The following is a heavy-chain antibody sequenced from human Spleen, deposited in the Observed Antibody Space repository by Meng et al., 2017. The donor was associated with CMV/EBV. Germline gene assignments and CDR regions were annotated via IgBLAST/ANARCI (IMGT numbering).Heavy chain of an antibody. CDR1: GYTFTGYY. V-gene: IGHV1-2*02. CDR3: ARGRRATQLWHDHDYYGMDV. CDR2: INPNSGGT. Sequence: ASVKVSCKASGYTFTGYYMHWVRQAPGQGLEWMGWINPNSGGTNYAQKFQGRVTMTRDTPISAAYMELRRLRSDDTAVYYCARGRRATQLWHDHDYYGMDVWGQGTTVTVSS. D-gene: IGHD5-18*01. J-gene: IGHJ6*02.